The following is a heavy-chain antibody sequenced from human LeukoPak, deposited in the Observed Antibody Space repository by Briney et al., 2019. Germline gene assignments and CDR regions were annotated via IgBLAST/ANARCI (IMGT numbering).Heavy chain of an antibody. CDR1: GFTFSSYS. Sequence: GGSLRLSCAASGFTFSSYSMNWVRQAPGKGLEWVSYISSSSSTIYYADSVKGRFTISRDNSKNTLYLQMNSLRAEDTAVYYCAKEGDAFDIWGQGTMVTVSS. CDR3: AKEGDAFDI. V-gene: IGHV3-48*01. J-gene: IGHJ3*02. CDR2: ISSSSSTI.